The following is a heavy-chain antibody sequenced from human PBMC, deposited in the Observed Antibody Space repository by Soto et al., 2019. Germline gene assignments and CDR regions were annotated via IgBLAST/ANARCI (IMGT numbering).Heavy chain of an antibody. V-gene: IGHV4-31*03. J-gene: IGHJ6*02. CDR1: GGSISSGGYH. Sequence: QVQLQASGPGLVKPSQTLSLTCTVSGGSISSGGYHWNWIRQHPGKGLEWIGYIYYSGSTYYNPSLTSRVTISVDTSTNPFFLKLSSVTSADTAVYYFARLDVWGQGTTVTVSS. CDR3: ARLDV. CDR2: IYYSGST.